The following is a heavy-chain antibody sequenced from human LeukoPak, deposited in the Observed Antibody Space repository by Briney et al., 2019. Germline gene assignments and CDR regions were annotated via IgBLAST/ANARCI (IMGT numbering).Heavy chain of an antibody. CDR1: GFTVSSTY. Sequence: PGGSLRLSCAASGFTVSSTYMSWVRQAPGKGLEWASVIYSGGSTYYADSVKGRFTISRDNSKNTLYLQMNSLRAEDTAVYYCTGAPGRWLALDYWGQGTLVTVSS. J-gene: IGHJ4*02. CDR3: TGAPGRWLALDY. D-gene: IGHD5-24*01. V-gene: IGHV3-53*01. CDR2: IYSGGST.